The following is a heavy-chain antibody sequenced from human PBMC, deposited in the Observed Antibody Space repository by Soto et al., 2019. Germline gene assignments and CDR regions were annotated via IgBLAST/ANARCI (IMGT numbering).Heavy chain of an antibody. V-gene: IGHV4-59*08. CDR2: IYYSGST. CDR1: GGSISSYY. J-gene: IGHJ5*02. CDR3: ARTPWFDP. Sequence: PSETLSLTCTVSGGSISSYYWSWIRQPPGKGLKWIGYIYYSGSTNYNPSLTSPVTISVDTSKNQFSLKLSSLTAADTDVYYCARTPWFDPWGRGTLVTVSS.